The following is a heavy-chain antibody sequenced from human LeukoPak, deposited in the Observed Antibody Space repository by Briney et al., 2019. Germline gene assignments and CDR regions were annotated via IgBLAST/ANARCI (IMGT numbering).Heavy chain of an antibody. CDR2: IKQDGSEK. V-gene: IGHV3-7*01. D-gene: IGHD2-15*01. Sequence: PGGSLRLSCAASGFTFSNYWMSWVRQAPGKGLEWVANIKQDGSEKCYVDSVKGRFTISRDNAKNSLYLQMNSLRAEDTAVYYCARDLAHVDLLHYYYYMDVWGKGTTVTVSS. CDR3: ARDLAHVDLLHYYYYMDV. J-gene: IGHJ6*03. CDR1: GFTFSNYW.